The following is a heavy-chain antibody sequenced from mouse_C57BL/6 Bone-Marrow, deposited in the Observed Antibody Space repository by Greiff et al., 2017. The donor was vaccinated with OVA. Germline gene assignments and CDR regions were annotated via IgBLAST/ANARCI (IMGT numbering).Heavy chain of an antibody. Sequence: VQLKESGPGLAKPSQTLSLTCSVTGYSITSDYWNWIRKFPGNKLEYMGYISYSGSTYYNPSLKRRISITRDTSTNQYYLQLNSATTEDTATYYCARSPPYGSSYGWYFDVWGTGTTVTVSS. CDR3: ARSPPYGSSYGWYFDV. CDR2: ISYSGST. D-gene: IGHD1-1*01. V-gene: IGHV3-8*01. J-gene: IGHJ1*03. CDR1: GYSITSDY.